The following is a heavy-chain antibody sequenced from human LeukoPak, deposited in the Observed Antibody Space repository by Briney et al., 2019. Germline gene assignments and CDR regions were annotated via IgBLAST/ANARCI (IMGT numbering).Heavy chain of an antibody. V-gene: IGHV4-4*02. Sequence: SGTLSLTCGVSGDSITTTNFWSWVRQPPGGGLEWIGEISLAGRTRYNPSLESRVTISIDESKNHLYLNLASVTAADTAVYYCSRESGPFCPFGHWGQGTLVAVTS. CDR1: GDSITTTNF. CDR3: SRESGPFCPFGH. CDR2: ISLAGRT. D-gene: IGHD2-15*01. J-gene: IGHJ4*02.